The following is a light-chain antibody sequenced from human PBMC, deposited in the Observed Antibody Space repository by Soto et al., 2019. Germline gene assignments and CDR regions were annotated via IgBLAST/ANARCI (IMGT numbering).Light chain of an antibody. V-gene: IGKV1-39*01. CDR3: QQSYSTLLIT. Sequence: DIELTQSPSSLSASVGDRVTITCRASQSISGSLNWYQQKTGKPPKVLIYAASIMQSGVPSRSSGSGSGTAFTPTISSLQHEDVATYFCQQSYSTLLITFGQGTRLE. CDR2: AAS. CDR1: QSISGS. J-gene: IGKJ5*01.